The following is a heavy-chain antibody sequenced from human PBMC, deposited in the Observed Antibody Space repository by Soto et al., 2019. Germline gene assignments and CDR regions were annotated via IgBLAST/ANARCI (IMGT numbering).Heavy chain of an antibody. Sequence: EVYLLESGGGLVQPGGSLRLSCAASGFTFRRYAMAWVRQAPGKGRAWVSGISASGGNTHYADSVKGRFTISSDSSRNTLYLHSSSLRADDTALYYCARDRAGAYYDPLDYGMDVWGQGTTVSVSS. V-gene: IGHV3-23*01. CDR3: ARDRAGAYYDPLDYGMDV. CDR2: ISASGGNT. CDR1: GFTFRRYA. D-gene: IGHD3-22*01. J-gene: IGHJ6*02.